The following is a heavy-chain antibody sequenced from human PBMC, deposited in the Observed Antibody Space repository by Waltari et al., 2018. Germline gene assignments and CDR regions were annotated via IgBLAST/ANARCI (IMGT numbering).Heavy chain of an antibody. CDR3: AKGYYYDSSGYEDYFDY. CDR2: ISGSGGST. J-gene: IGHJ4*02. CDR1: GFTFSSYA. V-gene: IGHV3-23*01. Sequence: EVQLLESGGGLVQPGGSLRLSCAASGFTFSSYAMSWVRQAPGKGLEWVSAISGSGGSTYYADSVKGRFTSSRDNSKNTLYLQMNSLRAEDTAVYYCAKGYYYDSSGYEDYFDYWGQGTLVTVSS. D-gene: IGHD3-22*01.